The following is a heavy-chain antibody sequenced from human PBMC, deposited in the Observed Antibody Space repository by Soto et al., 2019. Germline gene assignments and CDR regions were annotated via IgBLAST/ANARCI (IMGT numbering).Heavy chain of an antibody. D-gene: IGHD2-21*02. CDR2: ISGSGGST. CDR3: AKFDGGNSAHTYTIDP. CDR1: GFTFSSYA. Sequence: EVQLLESGGGLVQPGGSLRLSCAASGFTFSSYAMSWVRQAPGKGLEWVSTISGSGGSTHYADSVKGRFTISRDNSKNTLYLQMNSLRAEDTAVYYCAKFDGGNSAHTYTIDPWGQGTLVTVSS. J-gene: IGHJ5*02. V-gene: IGHV3-23*01.